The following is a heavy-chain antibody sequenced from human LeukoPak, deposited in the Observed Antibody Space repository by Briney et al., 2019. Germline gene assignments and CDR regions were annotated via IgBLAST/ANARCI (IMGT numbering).Heavy chain of an antibody. D-gene: IGHD4-17*01. CDR2: MNPNSGNT. CDR1: GYTFTSYD. Sequence: ASVKVSCKASGYTFTSYDINWVRQATGQGLEWMGWMNPNSGNTGYAQKFQGRVTMITDTSTSTAYMELRSLRSDDTAVYYCVLTTVTTSIDYWGQGTLVTVSS. CDR3: VLTTVTTSIDY. V-gene: IGHV1-8*01. J-gene: IGHJ4*02.